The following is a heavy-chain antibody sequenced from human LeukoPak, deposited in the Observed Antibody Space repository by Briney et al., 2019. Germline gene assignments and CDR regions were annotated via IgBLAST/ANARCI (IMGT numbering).Heavy chain of an antibody. CDR1: GGSISSYY. CDR3: ARDQAILGWFDP. Sequence: SETLSLTCTVSGGSISSYYWSWIRQPAGKGLEWIGRIYTSGSTNYNPPLKSRVTMSVDTSKNQFSLKLSSVTAADTAVYYCARDQAILGWFDPWGQGTLVTVSS. J-gene: IGHJ5*02. D-gene: IGHD1-26*01. V-gene: IGHV4-4*07. CDR2: IYTSGST.